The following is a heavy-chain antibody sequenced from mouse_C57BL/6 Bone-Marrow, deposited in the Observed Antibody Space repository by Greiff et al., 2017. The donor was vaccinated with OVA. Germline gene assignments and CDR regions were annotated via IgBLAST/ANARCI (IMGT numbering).Heavy chain of an antibody. V-gene: IGHV8-8*01. Sequence: QVTLKVSGPGILQPSQTLSLTCSSSGFSLSTFGMGVGWIRPPSGQGLEWLAHLWCDDVNYYNPALKSRPIISKDTSKTQVFLKIANVDTADAATDYCARIMATSEGDCWGQGTTLTVSS. CDR1: GFSLSTFGMG. CDR2: LWCDDVN. CDR3: ARIMATSEGDC. J-gene: IGHJ2*01.